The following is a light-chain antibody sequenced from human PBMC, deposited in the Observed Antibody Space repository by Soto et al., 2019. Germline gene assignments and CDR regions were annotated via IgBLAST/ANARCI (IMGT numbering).Light chain of an antibody. Sequence: QSALTQPASVSGSPGQSITISCTGTSSDVGAYNYVSWYQQYPGRAPKVIIFEVRKRPSGVSTRFSGSKSGDTASLTISGLQAEDEADYHCSSYRSSTTFVFGTGTKLTVL. J-gene: IGLJ1*01. CDR2: EVR. CDR1: SSDVGAYNY. V-gene: IGLV2-14*01. CDR3: SSYRSSTTFV.